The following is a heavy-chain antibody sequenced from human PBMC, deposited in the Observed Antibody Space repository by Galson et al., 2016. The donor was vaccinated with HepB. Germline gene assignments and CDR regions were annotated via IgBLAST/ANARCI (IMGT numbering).Heavy chain of an antibody. CDR3: ASQDYYASSGYIDALDI. V-gene: IGHV4-39*01. CDR2: ISYSGST. D-gene: IGHD3-22*01. CDR1: GGSISSSSYY. Sequence: SETLSLTCTVSGGSISSSSYYWGWIRQPPGMGLEWIGSISYSGSTYYNLSLKSRVTISVDTSKNQFSLNLSSVTAADTAVYYCASQDYYASSGYIDALDIWGQGTMGIVTS. J-gene: IGHJ3*02.